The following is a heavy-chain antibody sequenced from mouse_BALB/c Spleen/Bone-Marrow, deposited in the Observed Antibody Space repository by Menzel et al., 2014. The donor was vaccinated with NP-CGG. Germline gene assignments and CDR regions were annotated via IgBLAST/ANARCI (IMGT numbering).Heavy chain of an antibody. J-gene: IGHJ3*01. Sequence: EVKLMDSGGGLVQPGGSLKLSCAASGFDFXGFWMSWVRQAPGRGLAWIGEINPDSNTINYSPSLKDKFITSRDNAKNTLYLQMSKVRSEGTALYYCARLGYYGSFAYWGQGTLVTVSA. CDR3: ARLGYYGSFAY. CDR1: GFDFXGFW. V-gene: IGHV4-1*02. D-gene: IGHD1-2*01. CDR2: INPDSNTI.